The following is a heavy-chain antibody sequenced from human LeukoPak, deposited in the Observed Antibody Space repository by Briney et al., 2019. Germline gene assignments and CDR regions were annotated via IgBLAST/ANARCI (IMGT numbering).Heavy chain of an antibody. V-gene: IGHV1-46*01. CDR3: ARDNSVRDEAWWSNP. CDR2: ISPSGGST. D-gene: IGHD5-24*01. CDR1: GYTFTSNY. Sequence: ASVKVSCKAFGYTFTSNYMHWVRHAPGQGPEWMGVISPSGGSTTYAQKFQGRVTLTRDMSTSTDYLELSSLRSEDTAVYYCARDNSVRDEAWWSNPWGQGTLVTVSS. J-gene: IGHJ5*02.